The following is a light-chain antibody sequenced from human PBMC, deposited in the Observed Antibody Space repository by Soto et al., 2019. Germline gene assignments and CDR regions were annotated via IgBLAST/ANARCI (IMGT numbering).Light chain of an antibody. CDR2: DVT. Sequence: QSVLTQPASVSGSPGQSITISCTGTSSDGRTYNYVSWYQQFPGKAPKLIIYDVTNRPSGVSFRFSGSKSGNTASLTISGLQAEDEAGYHCSSYSSTSTRRLFGAGTKVTVL. CDR3: SSYSSTSTRRL. CDR1: SSDGRTYNY. J-gene: IGLJ1*01. V-gene: IGLV2-14*03.